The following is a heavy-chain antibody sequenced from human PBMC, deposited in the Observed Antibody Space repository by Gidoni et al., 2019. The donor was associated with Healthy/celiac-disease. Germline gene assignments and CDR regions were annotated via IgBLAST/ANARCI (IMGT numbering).Heavy chain of an antibody. CDR3: AKDSIGLWARRNDAFDI. V-gene: IGHV3-9*01. Sequence: DVQLVESGGGLVQPGRSLRLSCAACGFTFADYAMHWVRQAPGKGLEWVSGISWKSGSIGYADSVKGRFTISRDNAKNSLYLQMNSLRAEDTALYYCAKDSIGLWARRNDAFDIWGQGTMVTVSS. CDR2: ISWKSGSI. CDR1: GFTFADYA. D-gene: IGHD5-18*01. J-gene: IGHJ3*02.